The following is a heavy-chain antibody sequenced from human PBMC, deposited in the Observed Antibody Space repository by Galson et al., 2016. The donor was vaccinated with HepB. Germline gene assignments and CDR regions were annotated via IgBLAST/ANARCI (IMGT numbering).Heavy chain of an antibody. V-gene: IGHV3-74*01. CDR1: ISTFSNSW. D-gene: IGHD2-8*01. CDR3: SRGGFGYCGDGGCANYYYHGMAV. J-gene: IGHJ6*02. CDR2: INTDGRTT. Sequence: SLRLSCAASISTFSNSWMHWVRQAPGKGPVWVSRINTDGRTTHYADFVKGRFTISRDNAKNTLYLQMDSLRAEDTAVYYCSRGGFGYCGDGGCANYYYHGMAVWGQGTTVTVSS.